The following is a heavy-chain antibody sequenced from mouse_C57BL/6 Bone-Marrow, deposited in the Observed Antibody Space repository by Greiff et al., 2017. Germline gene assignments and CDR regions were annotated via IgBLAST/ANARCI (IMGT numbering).Heavy chain of an antibody. Sequence: QVQLQQSGAELARPGASVKLSCKASGYTFTSYGISWVKQRTGQGLEWIGEIYPRSGNTYYNEKFKGKATMTADKSSSTAYMELRSLTSEDSAVYFCARGNGYWFAYWDQGTLVTVSA. CDR3: ARGNGYWFAY. V-gene: IGHV1-81*01. D-gene: IGHD2-2*01. CDR1: GYTFTSYG. CDR2: IYPRSGNT. J-gene: IGHJ3*01.